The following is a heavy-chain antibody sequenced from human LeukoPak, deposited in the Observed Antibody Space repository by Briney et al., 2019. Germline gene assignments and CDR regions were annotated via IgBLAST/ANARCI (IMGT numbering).Heavy chain of an antibody. V-gene: IGHV3-7*03. D-gene: IGHD3-9*01. Sequence: GGSLRLSCAASGFTFSSYWMSWVRQAPGKGLEWVANIKQDGSEKYYVDSVKGRFTISRDNAKNSLYLQMNSLRAEDTAVYYCATLAGDYDIGWFDPWGQGTLVTVSS. CDR2: IKQDGSEK. CDR1: GFTFSSYW. CDR3: ATLAGDYDIGWFDP. J-gene: IGHJ5*02.